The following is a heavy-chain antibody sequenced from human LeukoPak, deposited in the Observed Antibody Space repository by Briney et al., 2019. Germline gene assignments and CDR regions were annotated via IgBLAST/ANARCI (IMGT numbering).Heavy chain of an antibody. Sequence: PGGSLRLSCAASGFTLSTYTMTWVRQAPGKGLEWVSSISPTAISTWYADSLKGRFTISSDNARNLLFLEGNGLRTEDTGVFYCVRDFPGESGAGGAWGQGTLVTVSS. J-gene: IGHJ5*02. V-gene: IGHV3-21*06. CDR2: ISPTAIST. CDR3: VRDFPGESGAGGA. CDR1: GFTLSTYT. D-gene: IGHD3-10*01.